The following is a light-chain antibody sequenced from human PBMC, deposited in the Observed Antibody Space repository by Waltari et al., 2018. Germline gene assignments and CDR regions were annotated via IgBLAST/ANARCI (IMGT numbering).Light chain of an antibody. Sequence: QFVLTQPPSVPGAPGQTVPIPGTGTPSNFGAGYDVFWHQRLPGTAPKLLISLNTNRPSVVPDRFSGSKSGTSASLAISGLQTDDEGDYYCQSYDRNLRGWVFGGGTKLTVL. CDR2: LNT. V-gene: IGLV1-40*01. CDR3: QSYDRNLRGWV. J-gene: IGLJ3*02. CDR1: PSNFGAGYD.